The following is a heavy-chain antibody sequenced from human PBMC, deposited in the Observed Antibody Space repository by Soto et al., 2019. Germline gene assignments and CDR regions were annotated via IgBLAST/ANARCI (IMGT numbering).Heavy chain of an antibody. D-gene: IGHD2-15*01. CDR1: GCTFSNNG. CDR3: AMDLYGGSSRFDY. V-gene: IGHV3-30*03. Sequence: QVQLVESGGGVVQPGRSQRLSCVASGCTFSNNGIHWVRQAPGKGLEWVAVISSDGSKKYYADSVKGRFTISRDNSKNTLYLKMNSLRAEDTAVYYCAMDLYGGSSRFDYWGQGTLVTVSS. J-gene: IGHJ4*02. CDR2: ISSDGSKK.